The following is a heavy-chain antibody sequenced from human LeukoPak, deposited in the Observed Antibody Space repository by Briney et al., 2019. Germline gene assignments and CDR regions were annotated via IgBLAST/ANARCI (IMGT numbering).Heavy chain of an antibody. D-gene: IGHD3-9*01. CDR1: GFTFSSYS. CDR3: AAKLGYDILTGYPPYYYYYGMDV. Sequence: GGSLRLSCAASGFTFSSYSMNWVRQAPGKGLEWVSSISSSSSYIYYADSVKGRFTISRDNAKNSLYLQMNSLRAEDTAVYYCAAKLGYDILTGYPPYYYYYGMDVWGQGTTVTVSS. V-gene: IGHV3-21*01. CDR2: ISSSSSYI. J-gene: IGHJ6*02.